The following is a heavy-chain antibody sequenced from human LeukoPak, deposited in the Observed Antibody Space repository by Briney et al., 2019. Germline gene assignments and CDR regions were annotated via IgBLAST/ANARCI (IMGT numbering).Heavy chain of an antibody. V-gene: IGHV1-69*06. D-gene: IGHD3-22*01. J-gene: IGHJ3*02. Sequence: SVKVSCKASGYTFTGYYMHWVRQAPGQGLEWMGGIIPIFGTANYAQKFQGRVTITADKSTSTAYMELSSLRSEDTAVYYCARDPDYYDSSGGSDIWGQGTMVTVSS. CDR2: IIPIFGTA. CDR3: ARDPDYYDSSGGSDI. CDR1: GYTFTGYY.